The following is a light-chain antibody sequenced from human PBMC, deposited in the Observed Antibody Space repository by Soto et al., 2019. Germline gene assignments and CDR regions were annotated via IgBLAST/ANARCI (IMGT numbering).Light chain of an antibody. CDR2: DAS. CDR1: QSISSN. Sequence: EIVMTQSPATLSVSPGERATLSCRASQSISSNLAWYQQKPGQAPRLLIYDASTRATGIPDRFSGSGSGTEFALTIRSLQSEDWAVYYCQQYSDWPPLTFGGGNKVDIK. J-gene: IGKJ4*01. CDR3: QQYSDWPPLT. V-gene: IGKV3-15*01.